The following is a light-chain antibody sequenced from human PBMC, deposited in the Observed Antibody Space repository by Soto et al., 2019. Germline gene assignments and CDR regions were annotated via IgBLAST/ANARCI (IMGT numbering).Light chain of an antibody. V-gene: IGKV1-9*01. Sequence: IQLTQSPSSLSASVGDRLTITCRASQGISSDLAWYQQKPGKAPRLLIYAASTLQSGVPSRFSGSGSATGFTLTISSLQPEDFATYYCQQLNSYPPTFGQGTKVEIK. J-gene: IGKJ1*01. CDR3: QQLNSYPPT. CDR2: AAS. CDR1: QGISSD.